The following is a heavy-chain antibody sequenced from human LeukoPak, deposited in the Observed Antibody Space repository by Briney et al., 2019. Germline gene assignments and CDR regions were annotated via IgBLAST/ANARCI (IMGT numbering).Heavy chain of an antibody. Sequence: SETLSLTCTVSGGSISHYYWSWIRQSPGKGLEWIGYIYYSGTTNYNPSLKSRVTISVDTSRNQFSLQLRSVTDADTAGYYCAREDPQTTVPEGMDVWGPGTTVIVSS. CDR3: AREDPQTTVPEGMDV. V-gene: IGHV4-59*01. J-gene: IGHJ6*02. CDR2: IYYSGTT. D-gene: IGHD4-17*01. CDR1: GGSISHYY.